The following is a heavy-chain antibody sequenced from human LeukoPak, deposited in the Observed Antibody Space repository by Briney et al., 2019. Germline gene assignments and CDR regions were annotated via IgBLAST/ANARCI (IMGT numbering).Heavy chain of an antibody. V-gene: IGHV4-34*01. CDR2: INHSGST. D-gene: IGHD3-9*01. J-gene: IGHJ3*02. Sequence: SETLSLTCAVYGGSFSGYYWNWIRQPPGKGMEWIGEINHSGSTNYNPSLKSRVTISVDTSKNQFSLKLSSVTAADTAVYYCARGSQWLRYFDWLPHAGAFDIWGQGTMVTVSS. CDR3: ARGSQWLRYFDWLPHAGAFDI. CDR1: GGSFSGYY.